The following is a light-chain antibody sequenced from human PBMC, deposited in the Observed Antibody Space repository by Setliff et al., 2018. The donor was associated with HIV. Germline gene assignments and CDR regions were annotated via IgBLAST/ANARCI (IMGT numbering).Light chain of an antibody. CDR2: EVS. CDR1: SSDVGGYSY. V-gene: IGLV2-14*01. J-gene: IGLJ3*02. CDR3: SSSTSSNLGM. Sequence: QSALTQPASVSGSPGQSITISCTGTSSDVGGYSYVSWYQQHPGKAPKLMIHEVSNRPSGVSNRFSGSKSGNTASLTISGLQAEDEADYYCSSSTSSNLGMFGGGTKVTVL.